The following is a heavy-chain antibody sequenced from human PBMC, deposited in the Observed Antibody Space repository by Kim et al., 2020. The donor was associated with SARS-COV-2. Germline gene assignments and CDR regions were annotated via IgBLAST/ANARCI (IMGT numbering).Heavy chain of an antibody. J-gene: IGHJ2*01. CDR3: AGDPQVRACSSPSCYGGYFKL. D-gene: IGHD2-2*01. CDR2: IIPVYSIT. Sequence: SVKVSCKASATVLDNYVITWLRQAPGQGLEWMGGIIPVYSITKYAQKFQGRVTITADESTGTVYMELTRLTLDDTAVYYCAGDPQVRACSSPSCYGGYFKLWGRGAQVTVST. CDR1: ATVLDNYV. V-gene: IGHV1-69*13.